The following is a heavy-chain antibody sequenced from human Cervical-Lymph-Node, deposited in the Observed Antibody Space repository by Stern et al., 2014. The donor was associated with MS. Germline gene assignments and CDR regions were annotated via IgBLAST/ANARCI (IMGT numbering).Heavy chain of an antibody. D-gene: IGHD4-23*01. J-gene: IGHJ4*02. CDR3: ARVGVVTQYYFDY. CDR1: GGFISSYY. V-gene: IGHV4-59*01. CDR2: IYYSGST. Sequence: QLQLQESGPGLVKPSETLSLTCTVSGGFISSYYWSWIRQPPGKGLEWIGYIYYSGSTNYNPSLKSRVTISVDTSKNQFSLKLSSVTAADTAVYYCARVGVVTQYYFDYWGQGTLVTVSS.